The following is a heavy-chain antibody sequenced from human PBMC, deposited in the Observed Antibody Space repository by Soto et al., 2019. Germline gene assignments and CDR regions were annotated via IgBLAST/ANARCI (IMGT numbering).Heavy chain of an antibody. CDR1: GYTLTELS. CDR2: SDPEDGET. J-gene: IGHJ6*02. V-gene: IGHV1-24*01. D-gene: IGHD6-19*01. CDR3: ATNSSRLATYYYYYGMDV. Sequence: APVKVSCKVSGYTLTELSMHWVRQAPGKGLEWMGGSDPEDGETIYAQRFQGRVTMTEDTSTDTAYMELSSLRSEDTAVYYCATNSSRLATYYYYYGMDVWGQGTKVTVSS.